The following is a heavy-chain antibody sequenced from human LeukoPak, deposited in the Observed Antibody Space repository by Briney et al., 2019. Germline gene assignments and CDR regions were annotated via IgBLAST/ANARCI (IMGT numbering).Heavy chain of an antibody. CDR3: ARTAQFITMVRGVIITPNYYYMDV. CDR2: IYYSGST. Sequence: SETLSLTCTVSGGSISSYYWSWIRQPPGKGLEWIGYIYYSGSTNYNPSLKSRVTISVDTSKNQFSLKLSSVTAADTTVYYCARTAQFITMVRGVIITPNYYYMDVWGKGTTVTISS. D-gene: IGHD3-10*01. CDR1: GGSISSYY. V-gene: IGHV4-59*08. J-gene: IGHJ6*03.